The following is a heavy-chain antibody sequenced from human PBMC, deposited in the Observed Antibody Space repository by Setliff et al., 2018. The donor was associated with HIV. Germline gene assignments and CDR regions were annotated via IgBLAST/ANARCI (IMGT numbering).Heavy chain of an antibody. CDR1: GGSISSVNYY. J-gene: IGHJ4*02. Sequence: SETLSLTCTVSGGSISSVNYYWSWIRQHPGKGLEWIGYITQSGSTYYNPSLKSRATLSLGTSKNQFSLRLSSVTAADTAVYYCARDNVETGGSGYAFDYWGQGALVPSPQ. CDR3: ARDNVETGGSGYAFDY. V-gene: IGHV4-31*03. D-gene: IGHD3-22*01. CDR2: ITQSGST.